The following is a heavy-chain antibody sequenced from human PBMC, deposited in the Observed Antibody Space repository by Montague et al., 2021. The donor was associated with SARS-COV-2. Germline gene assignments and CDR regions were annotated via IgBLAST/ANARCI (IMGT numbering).Heavy chain of an antibody. J-gene: IGHJ4*02. Sequence: SCAISVDSVSTNNTTWNWVRQSPSGDLEWLGRTYFRSKWYNDYAVSVRSRITINPDTSKNQFSLQLKSVTPKDTAIYFCGRVFAPAGTFDFWGQGTLVTVSS. V-gene: IGHV6-1*01. D-gene: IGHD6-13*01. CDR2: TYFRSKWYN. CDR1: VDSVSTNNTT. CDR3: GRVFAPAGTFDF.